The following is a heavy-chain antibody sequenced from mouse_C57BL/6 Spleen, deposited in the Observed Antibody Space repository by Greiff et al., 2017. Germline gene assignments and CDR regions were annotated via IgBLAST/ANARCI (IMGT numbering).Heavy chain of an antibody. D-gene: IGHD2-4*01. Sequence: VQLQQPGAELVKPGASVTLSCKASGYTFTSYWMHWVKQRPGRGLEWIGRFDPNSGGTKYNEKFKSKATLTVDKPSSTAYMELSSLTSEDSAVYYCARGGDYGAWFAYWGQGTLVTVSA. V-gene: IGHV1-72*01. CDR3: ARGGDYGAWFAY. CDR2: FDPNSGGT. CDR1: GYTFTSYW. J-gene: IGHJ3*01.